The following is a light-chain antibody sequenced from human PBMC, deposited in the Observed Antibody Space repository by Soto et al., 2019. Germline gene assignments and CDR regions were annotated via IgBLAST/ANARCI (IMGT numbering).Light chain of an antibody. CDR3: QQYNTYPLT. V-gene: IGKV1-5*03. CDR1: QSISSW. Sequence: LRKTQSPSTLLAPVGTRVGLAWRGSQSISSWLAWYQQKPGKAPKLLIYKASNLESGVPSRFSGSGSGTEFTLTISSLQPDDFATYFCQQYNTYPLTFGGGTKVDIK. J-gene: IGKJ4*01. CDR2: KAS.